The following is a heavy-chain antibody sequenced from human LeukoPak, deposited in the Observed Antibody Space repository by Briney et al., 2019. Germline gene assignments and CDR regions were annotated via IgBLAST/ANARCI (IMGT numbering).Heavy chain of an antibody. CDR1: GYTFTSYG. Sequence: ASVKVSCKASGYTFTSYGISWVRQAPGQGLEWMGWISAYNGNTNYAQKLQGRVTMTTDTSTSTAYMELRSLRSDDTAVYYCARAKWELLRDNYYYYMDVWGKGTTVTVSS. CDR3: ARAKWELLRDNYYYYMDV. J-gene: IGHJ6*03. CDR2: ISAYNGNT. V-gene: IGHV1-18*01. D-gene: IGHD1-26*01.